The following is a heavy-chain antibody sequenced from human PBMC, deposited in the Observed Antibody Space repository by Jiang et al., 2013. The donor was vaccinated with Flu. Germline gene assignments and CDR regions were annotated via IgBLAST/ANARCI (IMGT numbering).Heavy chain of an antibody. Sequence: QLLESGGDLVKPGGSLRLSCAASGFTFNDFYMSWIRQAPGKGLEWVSYISPGGTTIYYADSVKGRFTISRDNAKNSLYLQMNSLRAEDTAMYYCARGGYYCASWGQGTLVTVSS. J-gene: IGHJ4*02. D-gene: IGHD5-12*01. CDR1: GFTFNDFY. CDR3: ARGGYYCAS. V-gene: IGHV3-11*01. CDR2: ISPGGTTI.